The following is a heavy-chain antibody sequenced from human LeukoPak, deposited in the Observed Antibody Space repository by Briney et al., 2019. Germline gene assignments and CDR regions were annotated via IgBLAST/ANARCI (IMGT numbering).Heavy chain of an antibody. J-gene: IGHJ5*02. CDR1: GGSISSSTDY. V-gene: IGHV4-39*01. CDR2: IYYSGST. CDR3: ARTPEVVGWFDP. Sequence: SEALSLTCTVSGGSISSSTDYWGWIRQPPGKGLEWIGSIYYSGSTYYNPSLKSRVTMSVDTPKNQFSLKMSSVTAADTAVYYCARTPEVVGWFDPWGQGTLVTVSS.